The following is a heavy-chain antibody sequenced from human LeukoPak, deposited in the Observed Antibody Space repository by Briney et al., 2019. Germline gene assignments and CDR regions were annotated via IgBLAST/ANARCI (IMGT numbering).Heavy chain of an antibody. Sequence: SETLSLTCTVSGGSISSGSYYWSWIRQPAGKGLEWIGRIYTSGSTNYNPSLKSRVTISVDTSKNQFSLKLSSVTAADTAVYYCARAAVYYYYYMDVWGKGTTVTISS. CDR1: GGSISSGSYY. V-gene: IGHV4-61*02. CDR3: ARAAVYYYYYMDV. J-gene: IGHJ6*03. CDR2: IYTSGST.